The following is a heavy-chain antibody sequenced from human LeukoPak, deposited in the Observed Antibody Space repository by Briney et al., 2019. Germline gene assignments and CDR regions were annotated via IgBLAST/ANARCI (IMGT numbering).Heavy chain of an antibody. D-gene: IGHD5-18*01. CDR2: IKQDGSEK. CDR1: GFTFSAYW. J-gene: IGHJ4*02. Sequence: PGGSLRLSCAASGFTFSAYWMSWVRQAPGKGLNWVANIKQDGSEKYYVDSVKGRFTISRDNAKNSLYLQMNSLRAKDTAVYYCARERVSIQLWLYAFDYWGQGTLVTVSS. CDR3: ARERVSIQLWLYAFDY. V-gene: IGHV3-7*01.